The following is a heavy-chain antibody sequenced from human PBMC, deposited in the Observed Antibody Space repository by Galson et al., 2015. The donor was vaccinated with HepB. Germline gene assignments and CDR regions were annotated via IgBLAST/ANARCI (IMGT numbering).Heavy chain of an antibody. V-gene: IGHV1-46*01. J-gene: IGHJ4*02. CDR1: GYTFTRYY. CDR3: ARDAYGSGSYWVGYFDY. D-gene: IGHD3-10*01. CDR2: INPSGGST. Sequence: SVKVSCKASGYTFTRYYMHWVRQAPGQGLEWMGIINPSGGSTSYPQKFQGRVTMTRDTSTSTVYMELSSLRSEDTAVYYCARDAYGSGSYWVGYFDYWGQGTLVTVSS.